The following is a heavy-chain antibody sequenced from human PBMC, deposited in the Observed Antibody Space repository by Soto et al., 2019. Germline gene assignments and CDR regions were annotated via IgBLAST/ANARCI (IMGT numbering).Heavy chain of an antibody. D-gene: IGHD3-22*01. CDR3: AKGPRYYDSSGR. J-gene: IGHJ4*02. V-gene: IGHV3-9*01. Sequence: EVQLVESGGGLVQPGRSLRLSCAASGFTFDDYAMHWVRQAPGKGLEWVSGISWNSGSIGYVDSVKGRFTISRDNAKHSLYLQMNSLRAEDTALYYCAKGPRYYDSSGRWGQGTLVTVSS. CDR1: GFTFDDYA. CDR2: ISWNSGSI.